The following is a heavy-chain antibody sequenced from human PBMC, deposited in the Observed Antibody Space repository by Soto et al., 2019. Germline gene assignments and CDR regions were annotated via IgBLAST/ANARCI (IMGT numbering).Heavy chain of an antibody. V-gene: IGHV5-10-1*01. D-gene: IGHD3-22*01. J-gene: IGHJ4*02. Sequence: GESLKISCKGSGYSFAGYWITWVRQKPGKGLEWMGRIDPSDSQTYYSPSFRGHVTIPVTKSITTVFLQWSSLRASDTAMYYCAREIYDSDTGPNFQYYFDSWGQGTPVTVSS. CDR3: AREIYDSDTGPNFQYYFDS. CDR1: GYSFAGYW. CDR2: IDPSDSQT.